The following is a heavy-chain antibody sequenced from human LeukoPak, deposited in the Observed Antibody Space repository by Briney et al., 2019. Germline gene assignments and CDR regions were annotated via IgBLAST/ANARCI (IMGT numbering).Heavy chain of an antibody. CDR1: GFTFSSYW. V-gene: IGHV3-7*01. CDR2: IKQDGSEK. J-gene: IGHJ4*02. D-gene: IGHD6-19*01. Sequence: GGSLRLSCSASGFTFSSYWMSWVRRAPGKGLEWVANIKQDGSEKYYVDSVKGRFTISRDNAKNSLYLQMNSLRGEDTAVYYCARDLRGSVWYFDYWGQGTLVTVSS. CDR3: ARDLRGSVWYFDY.